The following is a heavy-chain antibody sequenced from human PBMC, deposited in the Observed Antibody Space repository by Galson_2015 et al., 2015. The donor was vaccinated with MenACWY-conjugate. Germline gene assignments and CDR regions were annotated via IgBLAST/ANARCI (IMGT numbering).Heavy chain of an antibody. CDR1: GDSVSSNSAA. CDR3: VREAPRYDP. V-gene: IGHV6-1*01. Sequence: CAISGDSVSSNSAAWNWIRQSPSRGLEWLGRTYCRSKCYSDYAVSVKGRITISPDTSKNQSSLQLNSVTPEDTAVYYCVREAPRYDPWGQGTLVTVSS. CDR2: TYCRSKCYS. J-gene: IGHJ5*02.